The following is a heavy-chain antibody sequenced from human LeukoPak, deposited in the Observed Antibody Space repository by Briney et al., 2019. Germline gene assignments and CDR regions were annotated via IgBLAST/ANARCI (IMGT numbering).Heavy chain of an antibody. V-gene: IGHV3-23*01. J-gene: IGHJ3*02. CDR1: GFTFSSYA. CDR2: ISGSGGST. CDR3: AKHPSDIVVVPATGYAFDI. D-gene: IGHD2-2*01. Sequence: PGGSLRLSCAASGFTFSSYAMSWVRQAPGKGLEWVSAISGSGGSTYYADSVKGRFTISRDNSKNTLYLQMNSLRAEDTAVYYCAKHPSDIVVVPATGYAFDIWGQGTMVTVS.